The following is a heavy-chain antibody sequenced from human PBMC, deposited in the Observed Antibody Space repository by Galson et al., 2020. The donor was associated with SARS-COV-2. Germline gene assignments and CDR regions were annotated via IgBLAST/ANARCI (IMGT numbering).Heavy chain of an antibody. V-gene: IGHV5-51*01. D-gene: IGHD2-15*01. Sequence: GESLKISCKGSGYSFTSYWIGWVRQMPGKGLEWMGIIYPGDSDTRYSPSFQGQVTISADKSISTAYLQWSSLKASDTAMYYCARKGLGGCSGGRCYPRIHDYYGMDVWGPVTTVTVSS. CDR1: GYSFTSYW. J-gene: IGHJ6*02. CDR3: ARKGLGGCSGGRCYPRIHDYYGMDV. CDR2: IYPGDSDT.